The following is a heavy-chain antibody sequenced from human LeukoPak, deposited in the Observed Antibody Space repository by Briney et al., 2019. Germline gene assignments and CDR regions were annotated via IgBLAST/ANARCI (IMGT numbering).Heavy chain of an antibody. V-gene: IGHV1-2*02. CDR1: GYTFTGYY. CDR3: ARGLWGGYDFLTALPYWYFDS. J-gene: IGHJ4*02. CDR2: INPNSGGT. D-gene: IGHD3-9*01. Sequence: ASVKVSCKASGYTFTGYYMHWVRQAPGQGLEWMGWINPNSGGTNYAQKFQGRVTMTRDTSISTAYMELSRLRSDDTAVYYCARGLWGGYDFLTALPYWYFDSGAREPLVPVP.